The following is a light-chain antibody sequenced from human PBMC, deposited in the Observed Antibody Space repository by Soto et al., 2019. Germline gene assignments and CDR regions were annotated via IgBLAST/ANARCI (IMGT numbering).Light chain of an antibody. Sequence: EIVLTQSPGTLSLSPGERATLSCRASQSVSSSYLDWYQQKPGQAPRLLIYGASSRATGIPHRFSGSGSGTDFTLTISRLEPEDFAVYYCQQYGSSPQWTFGQGTKVDIK. J-gene: IGKJ1*01. CDR1: QSVSSSY. CDR2: GAS. CDR3: QQYGSSPQWT. V-gene: IGKV3-20*01.